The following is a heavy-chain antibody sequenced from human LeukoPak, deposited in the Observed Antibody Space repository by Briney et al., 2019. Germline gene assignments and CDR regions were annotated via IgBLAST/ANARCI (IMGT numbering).Heavy chain of an antibody. V-gene: IGHV3-23*01. CDR3: AHGAMYQLDY. Sequence: GGSLRLSCAASGFSFSSHCMSWVRQAPGKGLGWVSGIIGGAGSTYYADSVKGRFTISGDNSKNTLFLQMNSLRAEDTAVYYCAHGAMYQLDYWGQGTLVTVSS. J-gene: IGHJ4*02. CDR1: GFSFSSHC. D-gene: IGHD2-2*01. CDR2: IIGGAGST.